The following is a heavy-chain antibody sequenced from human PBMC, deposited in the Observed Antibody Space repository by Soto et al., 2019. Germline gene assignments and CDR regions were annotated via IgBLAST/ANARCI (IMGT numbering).Heavy chain of an antibody. CDR2: ISYDGNIK. CDR1: GFTFSNFG. V-gene: IGHV3-30*18. J-gene: IGHJ4*02. Sequence: QVQLVESGGGVVQPGRSLRLSCAASGFTFSNFGMHWVRQAPGKGLEWVASISYDGNIKYSADSVKGRFTISRDNSKNPLDSQMNRLRSEDTAVYYCAKFWGPVTAAVDDYWGQGTLVTVSS. D-gene: IGHD6-13*01. CDR3: AKFWGPVTAAVDDY.